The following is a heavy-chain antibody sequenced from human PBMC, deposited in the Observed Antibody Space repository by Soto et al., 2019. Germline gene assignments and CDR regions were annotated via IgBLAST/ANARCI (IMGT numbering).Heavy chain of an antibody. CDR1: GFSFSSYT. Sequence: EVQLVESGGGLVKPGGSLRLSCAASGFSFSSYTMTWVRQAPGKGLEWVSSINSISNYIYYAESVRGRFTISRDNAKNSLYLQMNSMRAEDTALYSCVRAYGDYYYSDFWGQGTLVTVSS. V-gene: IGHV3-21*06. CDR2: INSISNYI. J-gene: IGHJ4*02. CDR3: VRAYGDYYYSDF. D-gene: IGHD4-17*01.